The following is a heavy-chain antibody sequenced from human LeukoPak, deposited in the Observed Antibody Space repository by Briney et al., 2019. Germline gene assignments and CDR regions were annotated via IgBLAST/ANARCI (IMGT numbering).Heavy chain of an antibody. Sequence: SETLSLTCGVSGGSISGTNWWSWVRQPPGQGLEWIGETSLRGLTNYNPSLRSRLTMSLDESKNHISLKLTSVTAADTAVYYCGREGGPYRPLDYSGQGTLVTVAS. V-gene: IGHV4-4*02. CDR1: GGSISGTNW. CDR3: GREGGPYRPLDY. CDR2: TSLRGLT. J-gene: IGHJ4*02.